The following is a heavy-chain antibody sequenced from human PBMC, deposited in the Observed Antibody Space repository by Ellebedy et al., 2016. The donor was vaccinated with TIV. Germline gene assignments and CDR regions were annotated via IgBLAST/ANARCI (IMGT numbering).Heavy chain of an antibody. D-gene: IGHD5-18*01. CDR2: IYYSGST. CDR3: ARDGYSYGYDY. V-gene: IGHV4-59*01. J-gene: IGHJ4*02. CDR1: GGSISSYY. Sequence: SETLSLXXTVSGGSISSYYWSWIRQPPGKGLEWIGYIYYSGSTNYNPSLKSRVTISVDTSKNQFSLKLSSVTAADTAVYYCARDGYSYGYDYWGQGTLVTVSS.